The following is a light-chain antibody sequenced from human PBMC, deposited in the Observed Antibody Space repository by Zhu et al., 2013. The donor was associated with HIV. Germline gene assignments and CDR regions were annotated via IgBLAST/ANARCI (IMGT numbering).Light chain of an antibody. V-gene: IGKV4-1*01. CDR3: LQYYRSPFT. CDR2: WAS. J-gene: IGKJ2*01. CDR1: QSVSYSPNNKNS. Sequence: DIVMTQSPDSLAVSLGERATINCKSSQSVSYSPNNKNSLAWYQQKPGQPPNLLIYWASTRQPGIPDRFSGSGSATDFTLTISSLQAEDVAVYYCLQYYRSPFTFGQGTKVEIK.